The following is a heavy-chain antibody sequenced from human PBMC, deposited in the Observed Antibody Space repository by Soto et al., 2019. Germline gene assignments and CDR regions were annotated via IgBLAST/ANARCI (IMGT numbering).Heavy chain of an antibody. CDR2: INSDGSST. CDR3: TRGRWELLGGDY. Sequence: GGSLILSCAASGFTFSSCWMHWGRQAPGKGLVWVSRINSDGSSTTYADSVKGRFTISRDNAKTPLYLQMNTLRAEDTAVYYCTRGRWELLGGDYWGQGTLVTVSS. CDR1: GFTFSSCW. D-gene: IGHD1-26*01. V-gene: IGHV3-74*01. J-gene: IGHJ4*02.